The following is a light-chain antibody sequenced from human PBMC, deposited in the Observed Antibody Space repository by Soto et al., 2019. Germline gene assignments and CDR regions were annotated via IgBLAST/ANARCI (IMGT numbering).Light chain of an antibody. V-gene: IGKV1-8*01. CDR1: QGISSY. CDR3: QQYYSYPLT. J-gene: IGKJ4*01. CDR2: AAS. Sequence: AIRMTQSPSSFSASTGDRVTITCRASQGISSYLAWYQQKPGKAPKLLIYAASTLQSGVPSRFSGSGAGTDFTLTISCLQSEDCATYYCQQYYSYPLTFGGGTKVEIK.